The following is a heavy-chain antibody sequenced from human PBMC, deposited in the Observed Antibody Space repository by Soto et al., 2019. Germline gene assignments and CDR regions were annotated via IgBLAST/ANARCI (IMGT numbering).Heavy chain of an antibody. Sequence: ASVKVSCKASGYTFTSYAMHWVRQAPGQRLEWMGWINAGNGNTKYSQKFQGRFTISRDNAKNSVYLQMDSLRGEDTAVYYCARDPSRRSPPDYWGQGTLVTVSS. CDR3: ARDPSRRSPPDY. V-gene: IGHV1-3*01. CDR2: INAGNGNT. J-gene: IGHJ4*02. CDR1: GYTFTSYA.